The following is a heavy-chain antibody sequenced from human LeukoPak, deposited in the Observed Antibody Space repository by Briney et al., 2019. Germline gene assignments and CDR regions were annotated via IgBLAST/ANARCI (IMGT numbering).Heavy chain of an antibody. Sequence: GGSLRLSCAASAFTFSNYAMHWVRQAPGKGLEWVSFIRYDGNYKYYADSVKGRFTISRDNSKNTLYLQMNSLRAEDTAVYYCAKSVSPRGAGIDFWGQGTRVTVSS. CDR3: AKSVSPRGAGIDF. CDR1: AFTFSNYA. J-gene: IGHJ4*02. V-gene: IGHV3-30*02. CDR2: IRYDGNYK. D-gene: IGHD3-10*01.